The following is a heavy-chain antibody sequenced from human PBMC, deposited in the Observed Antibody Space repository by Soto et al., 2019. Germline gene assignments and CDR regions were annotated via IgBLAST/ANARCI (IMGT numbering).Heavy chain of an antibody. CDR2: IYHSGST. CDR3: ARETGYSYGYFYYFDY. J-gene: IGHJ4*02. Sequence: QVQLQESGPGLVKPSGTLSLTCAVSGGSISSSNWWSWVRQPPGKGLEWIGEIYHSGSTNYNPSLQSRGTITVDKSKNQFSLKLSSGTAADTAVYYCARETGYSYGYFYYFDYWGQGTLVTVSS. D-gene: IGHD5-18*01. CDR1: GGSISSSNW. V-gene: IGHV4-4*02.